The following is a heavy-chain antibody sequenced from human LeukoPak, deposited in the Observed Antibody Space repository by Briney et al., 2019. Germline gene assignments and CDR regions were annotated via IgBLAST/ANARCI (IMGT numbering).Heavy chain of an antibody. CDR2: IRYDGSNK. D-gene: IGHD3-22*01. V-gene: IGHV3-30*02. Sequence: PGGSLRLSCAASGFTFSSYGMHWVRQAPGKGLEWVAFIRYDGSNKYYADSVKGRFTISRDNSKNTLYLQMNSLRAEDTAVYYCAKVHHWANYYDSSGPYFDYWGQGTLVTVSS. CDR3: AKVHHWANYYDSSGPYFDY. J-gene: IGHJ4*02. CDR1: GFTFSSYG.